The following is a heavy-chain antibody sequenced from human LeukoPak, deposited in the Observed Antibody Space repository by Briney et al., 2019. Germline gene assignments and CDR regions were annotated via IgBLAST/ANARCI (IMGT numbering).Heavy chain of an antibody. J-gene: IGHJ5*02. CDR1: GYTFTGYY. CDR2: INPNSGGT. Sequence: ASVRVSCKASGYTFTGYYMHWVRQAPGQGLEWMGWINPNSGGTDYAQKFQGRVTMTRDTSISTAYMEVSRLRSDDTAVYYCARDYYDSSGYSRFDPWGQGTLVTVSS. V-gene: IGHV1-2*02. D-gene: IGHD3-22*01. CDR3: ARDYYDSSGYSRFDP.